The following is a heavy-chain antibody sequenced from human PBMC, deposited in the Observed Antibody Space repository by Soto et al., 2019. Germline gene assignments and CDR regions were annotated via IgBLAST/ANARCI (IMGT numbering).Heavy chain of an antibody. CDR1: GYTFTSYD. CDR3: ASEKRYGYADY. J-gene: IGHJ4*02. CDR2: MNPNSGNT. V-gene: IGHV1-8*01. D-gene: IGHD5-18*01. Sequence: QVQLVQSGAEVKKPGASVKVSCKASGYTFTSYDINWVRQATGQGLEWMGWMNPNSGNTGYAQKFQGRVTMTRNTTIRTAYMEMRSQRSEDTAVYYCASEKRYGYADYWGEAPLVTVTS.